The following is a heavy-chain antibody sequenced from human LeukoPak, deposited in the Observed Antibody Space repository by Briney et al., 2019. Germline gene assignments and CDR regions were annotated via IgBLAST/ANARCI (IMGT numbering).Heavy chain of an antibody. V-gene: IGHV4-59*08. CDR2: ISDIGSI. D-gene: IGHD2-8*02. CDR3: AGHHPRNTVDF. Sequence: PLETLSLTCTVSGGSISSYYWSWIRQPPGKGLEWIAYISDIGSINYNPSLKSRVTISLDTSKNQFSLKLSSVTAADTAVYYCAGHHPRNTVDFWGRGTLVTVSS. J-gene: IGHJ4*02. CDR1: GGSISSYY.